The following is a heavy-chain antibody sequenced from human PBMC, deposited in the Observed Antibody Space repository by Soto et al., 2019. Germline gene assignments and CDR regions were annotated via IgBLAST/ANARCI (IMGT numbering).Heavy chain of an antibody. CDR2: TYYRSKWYH. CDR1: GDSVSSNVAA. J-gene: IGHJ6*02. V-gene: IGHV6-1*01. CDR3: AAGPGGTLYGMDV. Sequence: SQTLSLTCAISGDSVSSNVAAWNWIRQSPSRGLEWLGRTYYRSKWYHDYAVSVKSRITINPDTSKNQFSLHLNSVTPEDTAVYYCAAGPGGTLYGMDVWGQGTTGTVSS. D-gene: IGHD3-10*01.